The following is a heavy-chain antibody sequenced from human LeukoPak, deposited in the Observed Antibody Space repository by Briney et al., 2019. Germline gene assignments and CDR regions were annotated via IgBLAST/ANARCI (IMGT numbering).Heavy chain of an antibody. J-gene: IGHJ5*02. Sequence: SETLSLTCTVSGGSISSYYWSWIRQPPGKGLEWIGYIYYSGSTNYNPSLKSRVTISVDTSKNQFSLKLSSVTAADTAVYYCARVGGHSSSTSSYGGIDPWGQGTLVTVSP. V-gene: IGHV4-59*01. D-gene: IGHD2-2*01. CDR2: IYYSGST. CDR3: ARVGGHSSSTSSYGGIDP. CDR1: GGSISSYY.